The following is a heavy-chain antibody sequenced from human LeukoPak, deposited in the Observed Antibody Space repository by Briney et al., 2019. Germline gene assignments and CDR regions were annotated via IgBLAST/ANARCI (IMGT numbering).Heavy chain of an antibody. CDR1: GYSVSNTYY. J-gene: IGHJ4*02. Sequence: PSETLSLTCAVSGYSVSNTYYWGWIRQPPGEGLEWVGSIHHSGTTYYNPSLKSRVVISLDTSKNQFSLKLSSVTAADTAVYYCAGGYLDGWGTFDYWGQGILVTVSS. CDR2: IHHSGTT. V-gene: IGHV4-38-2*01. D-gene: IGHD3-16*01. CDR3: AGGYLDGWGTFDY.